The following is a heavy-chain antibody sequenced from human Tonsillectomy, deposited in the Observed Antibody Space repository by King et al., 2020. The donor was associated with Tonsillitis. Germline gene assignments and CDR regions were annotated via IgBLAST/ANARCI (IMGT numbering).Heavy chain of an antibody. J-gene: IGHJ4*02. D-gene: IGHD1-26*01. CDR3: ARNNGASFDY. V-gene: IGHV3-13*01. CDR2: IGTAGDA. CDR1: GFAFSSFD. Sequence: VQLVESGGGFVQPGGSLRLSCAASGFAFSSFDMHWVRQPAGKDLEWVSIIGTAGDAYYAGSVKGRFTISRENAKNSLYLQMNSLRAGDTAVYYCARNNGASFDYWGQGTLVTVSS.